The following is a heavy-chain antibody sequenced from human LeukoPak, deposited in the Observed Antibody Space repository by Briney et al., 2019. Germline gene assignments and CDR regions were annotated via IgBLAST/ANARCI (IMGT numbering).Heavy chain of an antibody. J-gene: IGHJ4*02. Sequence: GESLKISCKGSGYSFTSYWIGWVRQMPGKGQEWMGIIYPGDSDTRYSPSFQGQVTISADNSNSTAYLQWSSLKASDTAMYYCARQPELGTYDYWGQGTLVTVSS. D-gene: IGHD7-27*01. CDR1: GYSFTSYW. CDR2: IYPGDSDT. CDR3: ARQPELGTYDY. V-gene: IGHV5-51*01.